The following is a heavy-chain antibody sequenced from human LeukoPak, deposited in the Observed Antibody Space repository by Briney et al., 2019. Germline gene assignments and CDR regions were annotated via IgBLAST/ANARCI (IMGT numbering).Heavy chain of an antibody. CDR2: VYYSGST. Sequence: SETLSLTCTVSGGSISTTNYYWGWIRQPPGKGLEWIGSVYYSGSTYYNPSLKSRVTIFVDTSKNQFSLKLRSVTAADTAVYYCARLRPPGTTPYLIYYYYYAMDVWGQGTTVTVSS. CDR3: ARLRPPGTTPYLIYYYYYAMDV. CDR1: GGSISTTNYY. V-gene: IGHV4-39*01. J-gene: IGHJ6*02. D-gene: IGHD1-1*01.